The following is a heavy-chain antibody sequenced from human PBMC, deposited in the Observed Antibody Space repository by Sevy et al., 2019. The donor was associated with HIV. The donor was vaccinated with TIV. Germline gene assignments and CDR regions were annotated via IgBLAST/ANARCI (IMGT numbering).Heavy chain of an antibody. CDR1: GFTFSSYG. Sequence: GESLKISCAASGFTFSSYGMHWVRQAPGKGLEWVAVISYDGSNKYYADSVKGRFTISRDNSKNTLYLQMNSLRAEDTAVYYCATRPQYGDYVSAFDIWGQGTMVTVSS. J-gene: IGHJ3*02. CDR3: ATRPQYGDYVSAFDI. D-gene: IGHD4-17*01. V-gene: IGHV3-30*03. CDR2: ISYDGSNK.